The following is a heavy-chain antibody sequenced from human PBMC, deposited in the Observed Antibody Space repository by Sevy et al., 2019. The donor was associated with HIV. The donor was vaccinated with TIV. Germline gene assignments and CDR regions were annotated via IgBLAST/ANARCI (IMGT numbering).Heavy chain of an antibody. CDR2: ISSDGTNH. J-gene: IGHJ4*02. CDR3: TKESLRGTYIRGDFDH. Sequence: GGSLRLSCSAFGFNFQTFGMHWIRQAPGKGPEWLAVISSDGTNHNYAASVKGRFTIYRDNSKSLLFLQMNSLTPNDTAVYFCTKESLRGTYIRGDFDHWGQGTLVTISS. D-gene: IGHD3-10*02. V-gene: IGHV3-30*18. CDR1: GFNFQTFG.